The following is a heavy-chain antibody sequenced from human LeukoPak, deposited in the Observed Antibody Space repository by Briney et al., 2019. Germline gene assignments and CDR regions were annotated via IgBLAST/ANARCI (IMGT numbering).Heavy chain of an antibody. CDR3: AHSAKESSSWYYWFDP. J-gene: IGHJ5*02. D-gene: IGHD6-13*01. CDR1: GFSLSTSGVG. V-gene: IGHV2-5*01. CDR2: IYWNDDK. Sequence: SGPTLGKPTRTLALTCTFSGFSLSTSGVGVGWIRQPPGKALEWLALIYWNDDKRYSPSPKSRLTITKDTSKNQVVLTMTNMDPVDTATYYCAHSAKESSSWYYWFDPWGQGTLVTVSS.